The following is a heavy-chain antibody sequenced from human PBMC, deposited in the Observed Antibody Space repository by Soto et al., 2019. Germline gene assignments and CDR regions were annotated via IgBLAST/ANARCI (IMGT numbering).Heavy chain of an antibody. D-gene: IGHD1-20*01. CDR3: TKGPNWNYYYYGVDV. Sequence: LSLTCTVSGDSVSNYYWSWIRQPAGRGLEWIGRVYSSGATNYNPSLNGRVTMSVDTSRNQFSLRLSSVTAADTAIYYCTKGPNWNYYYYGVDVWGQGTAVTVSS. CDR2: VYSSGAT. J-gene: IGHJ6*02. CDR1: GDSVSNYY. V-gene: IGHV4-4*07.